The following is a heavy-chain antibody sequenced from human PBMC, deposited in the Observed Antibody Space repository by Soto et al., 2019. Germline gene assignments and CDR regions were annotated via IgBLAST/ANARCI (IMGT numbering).Heavy chain of an antibody. V-gene: IGHV3-30*18. D-gene: IGHD1-7*01. CDR2: ISYDGSNK. CDR3: AKKNLELPDY. J-gene: IGHJ4*02. CDR1: GFTFSSYG. Sequence: GGSLRLSCAASGFTFSSYGMHWVRQAPGKGLEWVAAISYDGSNKYYADSVKGRFTISRDNSKNTLYLQMNSLRAEDTAVYYCAKKNLELPDYWGQGTLVTVSS.